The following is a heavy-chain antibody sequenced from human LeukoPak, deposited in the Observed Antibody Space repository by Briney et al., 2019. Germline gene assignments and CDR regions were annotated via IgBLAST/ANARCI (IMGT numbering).Heavy chain of an antibody. D-gene: IGHD3-3*01. V-gene: IGHV4-34*01. CDR3: ARPVEDYDFWSGYRYNWFDP. CDR2: INHSGST. J-gene: IGHJ5*02. CDR1: GGSFSGYY. Sequence: SETLSLTCAVYGGSFSGYYWSWIRQPPGKGLEWIGEINHSGSTNYNPSLKSRVTMSVDTTKNQFSLKLSSVTAADTAVYYCARPVEDYDFWSGYRYNWFDPWGQGTLVTVSS.